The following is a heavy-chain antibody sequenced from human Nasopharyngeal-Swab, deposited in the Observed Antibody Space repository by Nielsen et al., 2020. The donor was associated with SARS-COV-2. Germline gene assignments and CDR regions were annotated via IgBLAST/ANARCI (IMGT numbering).Heavy chain of an antibody. Sequence: SETLSLTCTVSGGSISSYYWSWIRQPPGKGLERIGYIYYSGSTNYNPSLKSRVTISVDTSKNQFSLKLSSVTAADTAVYYCARKSGWLGAFDIWGQGTMVTVSS. V-gene: IGHV4-59*08. D-gene: IGHD5-12*01. J-gene: IGHJ3*02. CDR1: GGSISSYY. CDR2: IYYSGST. CDR3: ARKSGWLGAFDI.